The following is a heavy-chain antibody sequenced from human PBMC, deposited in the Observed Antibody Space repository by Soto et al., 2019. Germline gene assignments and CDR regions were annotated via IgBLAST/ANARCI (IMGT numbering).Heavy chain of an antibody. CDR2: IWYDGGSK. J-gene: IGHJ6*02. CDR1: GFTFSNYG. CDR3: ARVDRGSSLFYYYYGMDV. V-gene: IGHV3-33*01. D-gene: IGHD6-6*01. Sequence: QVQLVESGGGVVQPGRSLRLSCAASGFTFSNYGMHWVRQAPGKGLEWVALIWYDGGSKYYADSEKGRFTISRDNSKNTLYLQMDSLRAEDTAVYYCARVDRGSSLFYYYYGMDVWGQGTTVTVSS.